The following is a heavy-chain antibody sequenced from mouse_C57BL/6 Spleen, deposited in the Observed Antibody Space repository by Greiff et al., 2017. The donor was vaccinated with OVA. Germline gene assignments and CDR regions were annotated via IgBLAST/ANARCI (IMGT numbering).Heavy chain of an antibody. CDR1: GYTFTSYW. V-gene: IGHV1-52*01. CDR2: IDPSGSET. J-gene: IGHJ4*01. Sequence: QVQLKQPGAELVRPGSSVKLSCKASGYTFTSYWMHWVKQRPIQGLEWIGNIDPSGSETHYNQKFKDKATLTVDKSSSPAYMQLSSLTSEDSAVYYCAIEGGYAMDYWGQGTSVTVSS. D-gene: IGHD1-1*02. CDR3: AIEGGYAMDY.